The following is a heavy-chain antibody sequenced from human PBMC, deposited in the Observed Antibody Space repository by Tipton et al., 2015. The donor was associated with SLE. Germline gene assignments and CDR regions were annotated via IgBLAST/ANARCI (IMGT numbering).Heavy chain of an antibody. J-gene: IGHJ4*02. CDR2: IYYSGNT. Sequence: LRLSCTVSGGSISSSSYYWGWIRQPPGKGLEWIGSIYYSGNTYYNPSLKSRVTISVDTSKNQFSLKLCSVTAADTTIYYCARDSPYDSSGYYSDYWGQGTQVTVSS. V-gene: IGHV4-39*07. CDR3: ARDSPYDSSGYYSDY. CDR1: GGSISSSSYY. D-gene: IGHD3-22*01.